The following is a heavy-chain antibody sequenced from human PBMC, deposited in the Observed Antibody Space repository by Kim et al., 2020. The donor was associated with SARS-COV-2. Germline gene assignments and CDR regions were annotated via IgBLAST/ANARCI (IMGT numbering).Heavy chain of an antibody. CDR1: GYTFTSYY. CDR3: ARVGSSYYYGSGSSYYYYGMDV. V-gene: IGHV1-46*01. D-gene: IGHD3-10*01. J-gene: IGHJ6*02. CDR2: INPSGGST. Sequence: ASVKVSCKASGYTFTSYYMHWVRQAPGQGLEWMGIINPSGGSTSYAQKFQGRVTMTRDTSTSTVYMELSSLRSEDTAVYYCARVGSSYYYGSGSSYYYYGMDVWGQGTTVTVSS.